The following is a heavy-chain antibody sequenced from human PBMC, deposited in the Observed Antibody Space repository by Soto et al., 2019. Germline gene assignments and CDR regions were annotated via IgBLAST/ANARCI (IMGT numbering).Heavy chain of an antibody. V-gene: IGHV4-4*02. CDR2: IYHSGST. J-gene: IGHJ5*02. CDR1: SGSISSSNW. Sequence: QVQLQESGPGLVKPSGTLSLTCAVSSGSISSSNWWSWVRQPPGKGLEWIGEIYHSGSTNYNPSLKSRVTISVDKSKNQFSLKLSSVTAADTAVYYCARVTSTVVVVAARRYNWFDPWGQGTLVTVSS. CDR3: ARVTSTVVVVAARRYNWFDP. D-gene: IGHD2-15*01.